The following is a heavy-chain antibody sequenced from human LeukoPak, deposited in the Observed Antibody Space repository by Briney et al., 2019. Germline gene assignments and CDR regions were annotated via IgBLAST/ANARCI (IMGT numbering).Heavy chain of an antibody. V-gene: IGHV3-21*01. J-gene: IGHJ1*01. Sequence: PGGSLRLSCAASGFTFSSYSMNWVRQAPGKGLDWVSSISSSSSYIYYADSVKGRFTISRDNAKNSLYLQMDSLRAEDTAVYYCARDSLDSSGYYPTQHWGQGTLVTVSS. CDR2: ISSSSSYI. CDR1: GFTFSSYS. D-gene: IGHD3-22*01. CDR3: ARDSLDSSGYYPTQH.